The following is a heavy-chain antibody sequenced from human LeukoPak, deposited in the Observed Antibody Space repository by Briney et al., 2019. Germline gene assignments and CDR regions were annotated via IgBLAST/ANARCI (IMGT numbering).Heavy chain of an antibody. CDR2: MNQDVSEM. CDR3: ARRGYDILTGYYNVQYYYFYMDV. D-gene: IGHD3-9*01. Sequence: GGSLRLSCTASGFTFSNYWMSWVRQAPGKGLEGVADMNQDVSEMYYVDSVKGRFTISRDNAKNSLYLQMNSLRAEDTAVYYCARRGYDILTGYYNVQYYYFYMDVWGKGTTVTVSS. V-gene: IGHV3-7*01. CDR1: GFTFSNYW. J-gene: IGHJ6*03.